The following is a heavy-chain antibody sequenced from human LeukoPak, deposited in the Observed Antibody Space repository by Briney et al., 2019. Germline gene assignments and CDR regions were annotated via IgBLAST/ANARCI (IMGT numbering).Heavy chain of an antibody. CDR3: ARALERYYFDF. CDR1: GDTVSGNSGA. CDR2: TYYMSKWFH. Sequence: SQTLSLTCAISGDTVSGNSGAWIWLRQSPSRGLEWLGRTYYMSKWFHDYAISVKGRIIISPDTANNQYSLHLSSVTADDTGVYYCARALERYYFDFWGQGTLVTVSS. V-gene: IGHV6-1*01. D-gene: IGHD1-1*01. J-gene: IGHJ4*02.